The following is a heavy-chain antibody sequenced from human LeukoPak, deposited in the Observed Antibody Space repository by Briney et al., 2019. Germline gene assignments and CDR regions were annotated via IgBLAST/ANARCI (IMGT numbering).Heavy chain of an antibody. Sequence: PSETLSLTCAVYGGSFSGYYWTWIRQPPGKGLEWIGEINHSGNTNYNPSLKSRVTISVDTSKNQFSLKLSSVTAADTAVYYCASRAVAGTAVEGMDVWGQGTTVTVSS. CDR1: GGSFSGYY. V-gene: IGHV4-34*01. D-gene: IGHD6-19*01. J-gene: IGHJ6*02. CDR2: INHSGNT. CDR3: ASRAVAGTAVEGMDV.